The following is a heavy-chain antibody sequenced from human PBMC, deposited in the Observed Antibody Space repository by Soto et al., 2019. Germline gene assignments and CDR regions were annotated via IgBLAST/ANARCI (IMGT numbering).Heavy chain of an antibody. D-gene: IGHD2-8*01. CDR1: GCTFSSYG. J-gene: IGHJ6*03. CDR2: ISYDGSNK. CDR3: AKDQRYCTNGVCYTPSRYYMDV. Sequence: GSLRLSCAASGCTFSSYGMHWVRQAPGKGLEWVAVISYDGSNKYYADSVKGRFTISRDNSKNTLYLQMNSLRAEDTAVYYCAKDQRYCTNGVCYTPSRYYMDVWGKGTTVTVSS. V-gene: IGHV3-30*18.